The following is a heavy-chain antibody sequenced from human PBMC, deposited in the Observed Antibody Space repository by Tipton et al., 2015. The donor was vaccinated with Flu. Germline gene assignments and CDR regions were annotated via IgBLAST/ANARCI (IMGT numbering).Heavy chain of an antibody. CDR2: IKQDGSEK. D-gene: IGHD5-18*01. CDR3: ARTNIDTGMDDY. CDR1: GFTFSGYW. Sequence: SLRLSCAASGFTFSGYWMSWVRQAPGKGLEWVANIKQDGSEKYYVDSVKGRFTISRDNAKNSLYLQMNSLRAEDTAVYYCARTNIDTGMDDYWGRGTLVTVSS. J-gene: IGHJ4*02. V-gene: IGHV3-7*01.